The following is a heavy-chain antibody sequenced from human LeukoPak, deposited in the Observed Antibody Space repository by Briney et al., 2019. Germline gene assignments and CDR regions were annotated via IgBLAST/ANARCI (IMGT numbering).Heavy chain of an antibody. CDR1: GFTFSSYA. CDR3: AKDGAYNSHFDY. V-gene: IGHV3-23*01. CDR2: ISGSGGST. J-gene: IGHJ4*02. Sequence: GGSLRLSCAASGFTFSSYAMSWVRQAPGKGLEWVSAISGSGGSTYYADSVKGRFTISRDNSKSTLYLQMDSLGPEDTALYYCAKDGAYNSHFDYWGQGTLVTASS. D-gene: IGHD1-20*01.